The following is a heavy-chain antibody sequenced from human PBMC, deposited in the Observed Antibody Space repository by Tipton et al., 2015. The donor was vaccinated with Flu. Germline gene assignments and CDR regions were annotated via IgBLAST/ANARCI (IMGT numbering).Heavy chain of an antibody. CDR2: IYFSGTP. D-gene: IGHD3-16*02. Sequence: GLVKPSETLSLTCSVSGASMKKSNHYWGWIRQPPGKGLEWIGSIYFSGTPYYSPSLESRVTISEDTSKDQFSLTVIGVTAADTAMYYCARGSRDTRDAFDSWGQGTMVTASS. CDR3: ARGSRDTRDAFDS. J-gene: IGHJ3*02. CDR1: GASMKKSNHY. V-gene: IGHV4-39*07.